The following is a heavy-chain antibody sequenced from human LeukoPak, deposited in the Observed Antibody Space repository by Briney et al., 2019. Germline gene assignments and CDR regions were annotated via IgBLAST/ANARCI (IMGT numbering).Heavy chain of an antibody. D-gene: IGHD3-9*01. J-gene: IGHJ2*01. Sequence: PSETPSLTCTVSGGSISSYYWSWIRQPPGKRLEWIGYTSYSGSTDYNPSLKSRVTMSVDTSKNQFSLKLSSVTAADTAVYYCGRRTYYDTLTGYTYWYFDLWGRGTLVTVSS. V-gene: IGHV4-59*01. CDR1: GGSISSYY. CDR2: TSYSGST. CDR3: GRRTYYDTLTGYTYWYFDL.